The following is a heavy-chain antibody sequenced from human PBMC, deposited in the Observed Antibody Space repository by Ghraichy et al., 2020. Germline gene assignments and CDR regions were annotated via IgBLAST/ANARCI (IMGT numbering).Heavy chain of an antibody. CDR3: ARVISDYYGSGRGDYYYYGMDV. D-gene: IGHD3-10*01. Sequence: SETLSLTCTVSGGSISSGGYYWSWIRQHPGKGLEWIGYIYYSGSTYYNPSLKSRVTISVDTSKNQFSLKLSSVTAADTAVSYCARVISDYYGSGRGDYYYYGMDVWGQGTTVTVSS. CDR1: GGSISSGGYY. V-gene: IGHV4-31*03. CDR2: IYYSGST. J-gene: IGHJ6*02.